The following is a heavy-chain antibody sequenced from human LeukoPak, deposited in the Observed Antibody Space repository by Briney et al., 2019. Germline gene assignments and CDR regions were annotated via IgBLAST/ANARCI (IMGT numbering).Heavy chain of an antibody. J-gene: IGHJ6*02. CDR1: GGSISSSSYY. CDR3: ARIGADIVVVPATYGMDV. D-gene: IGHD2-2*01. Sequence: SETLSLTCTVSGGSISSSSYYWGWIRQPPGKGLEWIGSIYYSGSTYYNPSLKSRVTISVDTSKNQFSQKLSSVTAADTAVYYCARIGADIVVVPATYGMDVWGQGTTVTVSS. CDR2: IYYSGST. V-gene: IGHV4-39*01.